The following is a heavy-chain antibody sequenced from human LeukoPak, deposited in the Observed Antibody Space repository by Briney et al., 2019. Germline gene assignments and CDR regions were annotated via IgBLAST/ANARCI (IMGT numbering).Heavy chain of an antibody. J-gene: IGHJ6*02. V-gene: IGHV4-39*01. CDR1: GFTFSSHA. Sequence: GSLRLSCTPSGFTFSSHAMSWVRQAPGKGLEWIGSIYYSGSTYYNPSLRSRVTISVDTSKNQFSLKLSSVTAADTAVYYCARQGEGYYDFWSGPNYYYGMDVWGQGTTVTVSS. CDR2: IYYSGST. D-gene: IGHD3-3*01. CDR3: ARQGEGYYDFWSGPNYYYGMDV.